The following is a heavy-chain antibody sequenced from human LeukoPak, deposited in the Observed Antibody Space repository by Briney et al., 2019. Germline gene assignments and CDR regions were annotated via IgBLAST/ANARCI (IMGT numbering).Heavy chain of an antibody. CDR1: GVTSSINC. Sequence: TGGSLRISYAVCGVTSSINCMSWVRQAPGRGLEWVASIKQDGSVKSYVDSARGRFTISRDNAKNSLHLQMNSLRAEDTAVYYSTRETNLGVWGQGTTVTVSS. V-gene: IGHV3-7*03. CDR3: TRETNLGV. J-gene: IGHJ6*02. D-gene: IGHD1-14*01. CDR2: IKQDGSVK.